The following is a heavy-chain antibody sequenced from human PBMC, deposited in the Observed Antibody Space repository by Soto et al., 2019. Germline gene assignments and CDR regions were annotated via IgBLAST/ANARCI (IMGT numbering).Heavy chain of an antibody. J-gene: IGHJ4*02. V-gene: IGHV6-1*01. CDR3: ASVNRNWNHEYFDY. D-gene: IGHD1-1*01. CDR1: GDSVSSNSAA. Sequence: SQTLSLTCAICGDSVSSNSAAWNWIRQSPSRGLEWLGRTYYRSKWYNDYAVSVKSRITINPDTSKNQFSLQLNSVTPEDTAVYYCASVNRNWNHEYFDYWGQGTLVTVSS. CDR2: TYYRSKWYN.